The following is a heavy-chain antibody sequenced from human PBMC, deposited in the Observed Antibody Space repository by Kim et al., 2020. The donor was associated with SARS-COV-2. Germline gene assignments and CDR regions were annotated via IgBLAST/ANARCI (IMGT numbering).Heavy chain of an antibody. Sequence: GGSLRLSCAASGFTFSSYAMSWLRQAPGKGLEWVSAISGSGGSTYYADSVKGRFTISRDNSKNTLYLQMNSLRAEDTAVYYCAKDRGQLWFEGIYYYYYYGMDVWGQGTTVTVSS. D-gene: IGHD5-18*01. V-gene: IGHV3-23*01. J-gene: IGHJ6*02. CDR1: GFTFSSYA. CDR2: ISGSGGST. CDR3: AKDRGQLWFEGIYYYYYYGMDV.